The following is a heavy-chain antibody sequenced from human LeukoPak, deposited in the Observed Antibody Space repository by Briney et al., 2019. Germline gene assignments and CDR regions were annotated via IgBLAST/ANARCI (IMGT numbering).Heavy chain of an antibody. D-gene: IGHD3-16*01. Sequence: GESLKISCKGSGYSFTSYWIGWVRQMPGKGLEWMGIIYPGDSDTRYSPSFQGQVTISADKSTSTAYLQWSSLKASDTAMYYCARTSVYYDYVWGSPDYWGQGTLVTVSS. J-gene: IGHJ4*02. CDR3: ARTSVYYDYVWGSPDY. CDR1: GYSFTSYW. CDR2: IYPGDSDT. V-gene: IGHV5-51*01.